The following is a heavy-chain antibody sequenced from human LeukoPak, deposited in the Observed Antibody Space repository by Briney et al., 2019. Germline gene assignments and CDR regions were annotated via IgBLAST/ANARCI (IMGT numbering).Heavy chain of an antibody. Sequence: QPGRSLRLSCAASGFTFSSYAMHWVRQAPGKGLEWVAVISYDGSNKYYADSVKGRFTISRDNSKNTLYLQMNSLRAEDTAVYYCAGRIVVPGTLEFWGQGTLVTVSS. CDR3: AGRIVVPGTLEF. V-gene: IGHV3-30*04. J-gene: IGHJ4*02. CDR2: ISYDGSNK. D-gene: IGHD6-19*01. CDR1: GFTFSSYA.